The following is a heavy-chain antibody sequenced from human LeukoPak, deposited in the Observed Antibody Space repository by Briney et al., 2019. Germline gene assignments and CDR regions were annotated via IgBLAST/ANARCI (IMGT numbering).Heavy chain of an antibody. CDR2: INNDGSTT. CDR3: ARDPSAVAGYFDY. J-gene: IGHJ4*02. D-gene: IGHD6-19*01. V-gene: IGHV3-74*01. CDR1: GFTFSSYW. Sequence: PGGSLRLSCTASGFTFSSYWMHWVRQAPGKGQVWVSRINNDGSTTNYVDSVKGRFTISRDNAKNTLYLQMNSLRAEDMAKYYCARDPSAVAGYFDYWGQGSLVTVSS.